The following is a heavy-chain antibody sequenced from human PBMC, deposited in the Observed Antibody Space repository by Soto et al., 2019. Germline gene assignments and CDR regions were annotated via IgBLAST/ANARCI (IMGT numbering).Heavy chain of an antibody. Sequence: QVQLQQWGAGLLKPSETLSLTCAVYGGSFSGYYWSWIRQPPGKGLEWIGEINHSGSTNYNPSLKSPVTISVDTSKNQFSLKLSSVTAADTAVYYCARGGPNAMITFGGVIVYYFDYWGQGTLVTVSS. CDR3: ARGGPNAMITFGGVIVYYFDY. J-gene: IGHJ4*02. D-gene: IGHD3-16*02. CDR2: INHSGST. V-gene: IGHV4-34*01. CDR1: GGSFSGYY.